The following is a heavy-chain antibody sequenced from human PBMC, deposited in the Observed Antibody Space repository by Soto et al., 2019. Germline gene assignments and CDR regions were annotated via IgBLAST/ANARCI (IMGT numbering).Heavy chain of an antibody. CDR3: AKGRGYCSSTSCYVGSDY. J-gene: IGHJ4*02. CDR1: GFTFSRCA. D-gene: IGHD2-2*01. CDR2: ISGSGGST. V-gene: IGHV3-23*01. Sequence: EVQLLESGGGLVQPGGSLRLSCAASGFTFSRCAMSWVRQAPGKGLEWVSAISGSGGSTYYADSVKGRFTISRDNSKNTLYLQMNSLRAEDTAVYHCAKGRGYCSSTSCYVGSDYWGQGTLVTVSS.